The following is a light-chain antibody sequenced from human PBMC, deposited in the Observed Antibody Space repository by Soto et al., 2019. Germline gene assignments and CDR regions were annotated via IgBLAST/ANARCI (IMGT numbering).Light chain of an antibody. Sequence: QSVLTQSSSASASLGSSVKLTCTLSSGHSSYSIAWHQQQPGKAPRYLMKLEGSGSYNKGSGVPDRFSGSSSGADRYLTSSNLQFEDEADYYCETWDSNIWVFGGGTKLTVL. J-gene: IGLJ3*02. CDR3: ETWDSNIWV. CDR2: LEGSGSY. V-gene: IGLV4-60*02. CDR1: SGHSSYS.